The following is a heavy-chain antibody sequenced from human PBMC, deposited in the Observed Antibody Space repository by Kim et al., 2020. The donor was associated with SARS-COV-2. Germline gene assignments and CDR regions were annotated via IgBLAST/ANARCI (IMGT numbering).Heavy chain of an antibody. CDR3: ARGAMVRGVTTQEDP. J-gene: IGHJ5*02. V-gene: IGHV4-59*01. CDR1: GGSISSYY. CDR2: IYYSGST. Sequence: SETLSLTCTVSGGSISSYYWSWIRQPPGKGLEWIGYIYYSGSTNYNPSLKSRVTISVDTSKNQFSLKLSSVTAADTAVYYCARGAMVRGVTTQEDPWGQGTLVTVSS. D-gene: IGHD3-10*01.